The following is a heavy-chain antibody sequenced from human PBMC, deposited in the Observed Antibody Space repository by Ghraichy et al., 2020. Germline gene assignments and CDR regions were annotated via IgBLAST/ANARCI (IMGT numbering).Heavy chain of an antibody. CDR1: GFTFDDYT. CDR2: ISWDGGST. Sequence: GGSLRLSCAASGFTFDDYTMHWVRQAPGKGLEWVSLISWDGGSTYYADSVKGRFTISRDNSKNSLYLQMNSLRTEDTALYYCAKDIPVAGTLRKIPPLHYYYGMDVWGQGTTVTVSS. CDR3: AKDIPVAGTLRKIPPLHYYYGMDV. V-gene: IGHV3-43*01. J-gene: IGHJ6*02. D-gene: IGHD6-19*01.